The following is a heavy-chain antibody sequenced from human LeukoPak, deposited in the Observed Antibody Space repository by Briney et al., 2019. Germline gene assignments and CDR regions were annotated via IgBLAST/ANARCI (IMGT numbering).Heavy chain of an antibody. V-gene: IGHV3-30*18. CDR3: AKEVGCPRLVGMDV. Sequence: GMSLTLSCAASGFTFSSYGMLWVRQAPGKALEGVADISYDGSNKYYADTVKGRFTIYRDNSKNTLYLQMNSLGAEAMGVYYCAKEVGCPRLVGMDVWGQGTTVTVS. CDR1: GFTFSSYG. J-gene: IGHJ6*02. CDR2: ISYDGSNK. D-gene: IGHD6-6*01.